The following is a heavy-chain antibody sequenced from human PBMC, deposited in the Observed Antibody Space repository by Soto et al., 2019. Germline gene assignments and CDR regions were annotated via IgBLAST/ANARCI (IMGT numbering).Heavy chain of an antibody. D-gene: IGHD2-21*01. Sequence: PSETLSLTCTVSGGSITSYNWNWLRQPPGKALEWIGYVYNSGSTNYNPSLKSRVTISVDTSKNQFSLKVNSVTAADTAVYYCARRAVVAVTGSLDNWLDPWGQGILVT. CDR1: GGSITSYN. CDR3: ARRAVVAVTGSLDNWLDP. CDR2: VYNSGST. J-gene: IGHJ5*02. V-gene: IGHV4-59*01.